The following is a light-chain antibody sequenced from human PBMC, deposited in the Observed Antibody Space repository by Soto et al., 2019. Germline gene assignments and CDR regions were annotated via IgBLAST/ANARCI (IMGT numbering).Light chain of an antibody. CDR1: QSVLHTSNNKNY. V-gene: IGKV4-1*01. CDR3: QQYYSAPWT. CDR2: WAS. Sequence: DIVMTQSPDSLPVSLGERATINCKSSQSVLHTSNNKNYLAWFQQKPGQPPRLLLYWASTRGSGVPDRFSGSGSGSEFTLTISSLQDEDVAVYSCQQYYSAPWTFGQGTRVEIK. J-gene: IGKJ1*01.